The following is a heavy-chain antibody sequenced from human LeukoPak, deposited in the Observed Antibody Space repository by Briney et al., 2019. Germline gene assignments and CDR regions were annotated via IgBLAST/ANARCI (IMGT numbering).Heavy chain of an antibody. CDR2: IYYSGST. D-gene: IGHD6-13*01. Sequence: SETLSLTCTVSGGSISSGGYYWSWIRQHPGKGLEWIGYIYYSGSTYYNPSLKSRVTISVDTSKNQFSLKLSSVTAADTAVYYCARHERIAAAGTGGGDYWGQGTLVTVSS. V-gene: IGHV4-31*03. CDR3: ARHERIAAAGTGGGDY. J-gene: IGHJ4*02. CDR1: GGSISSGGYY.